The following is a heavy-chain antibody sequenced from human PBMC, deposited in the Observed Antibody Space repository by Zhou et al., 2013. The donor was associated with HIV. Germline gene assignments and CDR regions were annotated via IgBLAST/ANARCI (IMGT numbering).Heavy chain of an antibody. J-gene: IGHJ4*02. V-gene: IGHV1-69*04. Sequence: QVQLVQSGAEVKKPGSSVKVSCKASGGTFSSYAISWVRQAPGQGLEWMGRIIPILGIANYAQKFQGRVTITADKSTSTAYMELSSLRSEDTAVYYCASLAVAGTGDYWGQGTLVTVSS. CDR2: IIPILGIA. CDR3: ASLAVAGTGDY. D-gene: IGHD6-19*01. CDR1: GGTFSSYA.